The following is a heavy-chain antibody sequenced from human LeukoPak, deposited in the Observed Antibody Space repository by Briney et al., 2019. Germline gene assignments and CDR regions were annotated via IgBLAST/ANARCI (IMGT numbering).Heavy chain of an antibody. CDR1: GFTFSSYA. CDR3: AKHGGSTSCYNWGCWFDP. V-gene: IGHV3-23*01. J-gene: IGHJ5*02. CDR2: INFSGGST. Sequence: GGSLRLSCEASGFTFSSYAMSWVRQAPGKGLEWVSAINFSGGSTYYADSVKGRFSISRDNSKNTLYLQMNSLRAEDTAVYYCAKHGGSTSCYNWGCWFDPWGQGTLVTVSS. D-gene: IGHD2-2*02.